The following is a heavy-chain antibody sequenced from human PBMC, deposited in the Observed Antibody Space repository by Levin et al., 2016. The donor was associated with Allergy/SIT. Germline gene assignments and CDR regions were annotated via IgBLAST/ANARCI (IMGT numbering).Heavy chain of an antibody. D-gene: IGHD5-18*01. CDR3: ASQIQLWSLFDY. CDR1: GFTFSSYW. Sequence: LSLTCAASGFTFSSYWMSWVRQAPGKGLEWVANIKQDGSEKYYVDSVKGRFTISRDNAKNSLYLQMNSLRAEDTAVYYCASQIQLWSLFDYWGQGTLVTVSS. CDR2: IKQDGSEK. V-gene: IGHV3-7*02. J-gene: IGHJ4*02.